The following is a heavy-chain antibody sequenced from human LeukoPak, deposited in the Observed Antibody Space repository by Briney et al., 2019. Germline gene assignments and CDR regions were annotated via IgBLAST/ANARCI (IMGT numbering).Heavy chain of an antibody. CDR1: GFTFDDYT. CDR2: ISGSGGST. J-gene: IGHJ4*02. CDR3: AKRWLHQRDYFDY. V-gene: IGHV3-23*01. D-gene: IGHD5-12*01. Sequence: GGSLRLSCAASGFTFDDYTMHWVRQAPGKGLEWVSAISGSGGSTYYADSVKGRFTISRDNSKNTLYLQMNSLRAEDTAVCYCAKRWLHQRDYFDYWGQGALVTVSS.